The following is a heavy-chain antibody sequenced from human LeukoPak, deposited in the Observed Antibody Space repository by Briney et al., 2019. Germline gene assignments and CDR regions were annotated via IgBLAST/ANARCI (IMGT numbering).Heavy chain of an antibody. D-gene: IGHD3-10*01. CDR2: VYYSGST. J-gene: IGHJ4*02. CDR3: ARISPGSGAFDY. Sequence: SETLSLTCAVYGGSFSIYYWTWIRQPPGKGLEWIGSVYYSGSTYYNPSLKSRFTISVDTSKSQFSLKLSSVTAADTAMYYCARISPGSGAFDYWGQGTLVTVSS. CDR1: GGSFSIYY. V-gene: IGHV4-34*01.